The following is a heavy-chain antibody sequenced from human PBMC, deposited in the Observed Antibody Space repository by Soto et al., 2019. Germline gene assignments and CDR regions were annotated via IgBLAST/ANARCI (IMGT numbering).Heavy chain of an antibody. CDR3: EGSSPGYCSSTSCYGNYYYYYMDV. V-gene: IGHV3-23*01. CDR1: GFTFSSYA. Sequence: GGSLRLSCAASGFTFSSYAMSWVRQAPGKGLEWVSAISGSGGSTYYADSVKGRFTISRDNSKNTLYLQMNSLRAEDTAVYYCEGSSPGYCSSTSCYGNYYYYYMDVWGKGTTVTVSS. J-gene: IGHJ6*03. CDR2: ISGSGGST. D-gene: IGHD2-2*03.